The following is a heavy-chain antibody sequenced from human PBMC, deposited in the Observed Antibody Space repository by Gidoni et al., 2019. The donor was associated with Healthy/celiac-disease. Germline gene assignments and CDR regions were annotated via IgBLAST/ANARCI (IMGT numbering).Heavy chain of an antibody. CDR1: GFAFSSYA. D-gene: IGHD6-19*01. J-gene: IGHJ4*02. CDR3: VKGSSGWYSY. V-gene: IGHV3-64D*09. Sequence: EVQLVASGGGLVQPGGSLRLSCSASGFAFSSYAMHWVRQAPGKGLEYVSAISSNGGSTYYADSVKGRFTISRDNSKNTLYLQMSSLRAEDTAVYYCVKGSSGWYSYWGQGTLVTVSS. CDR2: ISSNGGST.